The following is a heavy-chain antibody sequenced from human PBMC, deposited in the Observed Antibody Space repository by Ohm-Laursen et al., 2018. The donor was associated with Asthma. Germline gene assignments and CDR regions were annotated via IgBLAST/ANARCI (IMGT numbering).Heavy chain of an antibody. CDR2: ISYDGSNK. CDR1: GFTFSSYG. CDR3: AKDLAMIVVVEPGLQH. Sequence: SSLRLSCSASGFTFSSYGMHWVRQAPGKGLEWVAVISYDGSNKYYADSVKGRFTISRDNSKNTLYLQMNSLRAEDTAVYYCAKDLAMIVVVEPGLQHWGQGTLVTVSS. V-gene: IGHV3-30*18. D-gene: IGHD3-22*01. J-gene: IGHJ1*01.